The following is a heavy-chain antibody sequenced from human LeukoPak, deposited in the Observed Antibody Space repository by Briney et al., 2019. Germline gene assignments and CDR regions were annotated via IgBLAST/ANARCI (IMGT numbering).Heavy chain of an antibody. D-gene: IGHD2-2*01. Sequence: GASVKVSCKASGYTFTSYDINWVRQATGQGLEWMGWMNPNSGNTGYAQKFQGSVTMTRNTSISTAYMELSSLRSEDTAVYYCARDFNVGSTSCYAGVCYYYYYMDVWGKGTTVTVSS. CDR1: GYTFTSYD. J-gene: IGHJ6*03. CDR2: MNPNSGNT. V-gene: IGHV1-8*01. CDR3: ARDFNVGSTSCYAGVCYYYYYMDV.